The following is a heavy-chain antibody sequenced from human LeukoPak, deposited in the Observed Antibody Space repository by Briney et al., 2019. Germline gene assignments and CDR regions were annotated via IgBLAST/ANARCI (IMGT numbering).Heavy chain of an antibody. CDR3: ARDLYDFWSGYWNWFDP. CDR1: GYTFTSYG. V-gene: IGHV1-18*01. Sequence: GASVKVSCKASGYTFTSYGISWVRRAPGQGLEWMGWISAYNGNTNYAQKLQGRVTMTTDTSTSTAYMELRSLRSDDTAVYYCARDLYDFWSGYWNWFDPWGQGTLVTVSS. J-gene: IGHJ5*02. D-gene: IGHD3-3*01. CDR2: ISAYNGNT.